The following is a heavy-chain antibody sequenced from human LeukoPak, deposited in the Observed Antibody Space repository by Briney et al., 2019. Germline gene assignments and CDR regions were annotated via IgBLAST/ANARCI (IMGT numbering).Heavy chain of an antibody. V-gene: IGHV3-7*03. J-gene: IGHJ4*02. CDR1: GFTFSSYW. Sequence: GGSLSLSCAASGFTFSSYWMSWVRQAPGKGLEWVANIKQDGSEKYYVDSVKGRFTISRDNAKNSLYLQMNSLRAEDTAVYYCASSRGSGSYYPKAFDYWGQGTLVTVSS. D-gene: IGHD3-10*01. CDR2: IKQDGSEK. CDR3: ASSRGSGSYYPKAFDY.